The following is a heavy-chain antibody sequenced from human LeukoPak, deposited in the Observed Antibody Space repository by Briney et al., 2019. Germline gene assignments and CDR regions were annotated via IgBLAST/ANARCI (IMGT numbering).Heavy chain of an antibody. CDR2: INPNSGGT. J-gene: IGHJ4*02. V-gene: IGHV1-2*02. CDR1: GYTFTGYY. D-gene: IGHD2-2*01. Sequence: GASVKVSCKASGYTFTGYYMHWVRQAPGQGREWMGWINPNSGGTNYAQKFQGRVTMTRDTSISTAYMELSRLRSDDTAVYYCARDLRFVVVPAATAPPSFDYWGQGTLVTVSS. CDR3: ARDLRFVVVPAATAPPSFDY.